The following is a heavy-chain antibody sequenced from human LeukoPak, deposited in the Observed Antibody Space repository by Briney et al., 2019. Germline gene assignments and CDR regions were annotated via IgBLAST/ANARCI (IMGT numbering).Heavy chain of an antibody. CDR3: ARARIAARAEAFDI. CDR2: ISSSSSYI. J-gene: IGHJ3*02. Sequence: GGSLRLSCAASGFTFSSYSMNWVRQAPGKGLEWVSSISSSSSYIYYADPVKGRFTISRDNAKNSLYLQMNSLRAEDTAVYYCARARIAARAEAFDIWGQGTMVTVSS. D-gene: IGHD6-6*01. V-gene: IGHV3-21*01. CDR1: GFTFSSYS.